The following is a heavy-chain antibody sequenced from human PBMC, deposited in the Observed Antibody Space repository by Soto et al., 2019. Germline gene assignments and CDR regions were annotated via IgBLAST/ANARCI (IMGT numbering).Heavy chain of an antibody. D-gene: IGHD3-10*01. J-gene: IGHJ5*02. CDR3: ARDRYYYGSGSYYISWFDP. Sequence: ASVKVSCKTSGYTFTTYGVSWVRQAPGQGLEWMGWISAYNGNTNYAQKLQGRVTMTTDTSTSTAYMELRGLRSDDTAVYYCARDRYYYGSGSYYISWFDPWGQGTLVTVLL. CDR1: GYTFTTYG. CDR2: ISAYNGNT. V-gene: IGHV1-18*04.